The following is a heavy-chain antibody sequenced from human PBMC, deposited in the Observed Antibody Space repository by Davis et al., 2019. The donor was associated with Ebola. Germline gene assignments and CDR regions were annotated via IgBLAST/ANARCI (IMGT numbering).Heavy chain of an antibody. V-gene: IGHV4-39*01. CDR2: IYYSGST. CDR3: ARMGVVVAIAPSGWVDI. D-gene: IGHD2-15*01. CDR1: GGSISSSSYY. Sequence: SETLSLTCTVSGGSISSSSYYWGWIRQPPGKGLEWIGSIYYSGSTYYNPSLKSRVTISVDTSKNQFSLKLISMTAADTAIYYCARMGVVVAIAPSGWVDIWGQGTPVTVSS. J-gene: IGHJ5*02.